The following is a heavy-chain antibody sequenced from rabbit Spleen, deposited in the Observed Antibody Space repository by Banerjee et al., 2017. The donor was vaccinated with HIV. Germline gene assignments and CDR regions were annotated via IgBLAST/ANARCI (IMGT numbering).Heavy chain of an antibody. CDR1: GFDFSNYG. CDR2: IEPIFGIT. V-gene: IGHV1S47*01. Sequence: QEQLVESGGGLVQPGGSLKLSCKASGFDFSNYGVSWDRQAPGKGLEWIGYIEPIFGITYFANWVNGRFTISSHNAQNTLFLQLNSLTAADTATYFCVRDLGYDDYSEKGYFNLWGPGTLVTVS. CDR3: VRDLGYDDYSEKGYFNL. J-gene: IGHJ4*01. D-gene: IGHD2-1*01.